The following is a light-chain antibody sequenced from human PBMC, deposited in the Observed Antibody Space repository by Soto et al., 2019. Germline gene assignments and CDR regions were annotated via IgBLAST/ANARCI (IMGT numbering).Light chain of an antibody. Sequence: QSDLAQPASVSWPPGQSITISCTGTSGDIGSYNRVSWYQQHPGKAPKLIIYEVTDRPSGVSNRFSGSKSGNTASLTISGLQAEDEAEYYCSSYTNIKTRACVFGTGTKVTV. V-gene: IGLV2-14*01. J-gene: IGLJ1*01. CDR3: SSYTNIKTRACV. CDR1: SGDIGSYNR. CDR2: EVT.